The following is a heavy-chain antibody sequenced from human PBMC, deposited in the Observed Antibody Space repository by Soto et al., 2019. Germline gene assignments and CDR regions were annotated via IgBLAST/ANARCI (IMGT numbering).Heavy chain of an antibody. CDR2: ISYDGSNK. J-gene: IGHJ6*02. CDR1: GFTFSSYG. D-gene: IGHD3-22*01. V-gene: IGHV3-30*18. CDR3: AKDDSSGYYHYYGMDV. Sequence: QVQLVESGGGVVQPGRSLRLSCAASGFTFSSYGMHWVRQAPGKGLEWVAVISYDGSNKYYADSVKGRFTISRDNSKNPLYLQMNSLRAEDTAVYYCAKDDSSGYYHYYGMDVWGQGTTVTVSS.